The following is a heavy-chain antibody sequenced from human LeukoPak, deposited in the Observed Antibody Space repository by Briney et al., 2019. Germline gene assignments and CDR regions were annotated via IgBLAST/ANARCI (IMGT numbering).Heavy chain of an antibody. CDR1: GGSISSDSYY. CDR2: IYYSGTT. Sequence: SETLSLTCIVSGGSISSDSYYWGWIRQPPGKGLEWIASIYYSGTTHYNPSLKNRVTTSVDTSRNQFSLNLNSVTAADTAVYYCAGQSGLATAAQLGYGMDVWGQGTTVTVSS. J-gene: IGHJ6*02. CDR3: AGQSGLATAAQLGYGMDV. V-gene: IGHV4-39*01. D-gene: IGHD6-13*01.